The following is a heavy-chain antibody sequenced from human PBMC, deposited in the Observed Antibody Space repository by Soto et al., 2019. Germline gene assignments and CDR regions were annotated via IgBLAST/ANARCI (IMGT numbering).Heavy chain of an antibody. CDR1: GGSFSGYY. Sequence: SETRSLTCAVYGGSFSGYYWSWIRQPPGKGLEWIGEINHSGSTNYNPSLKSRVTISVDTSKNQFSLKLSSVTAADTAVYYCARGPGSYYYDSSGYYDYWGQGTLVTVSS. D-gene: IGHD3-22*01. V-gene: IGHV4-34*01. J-gene: IGHJ4*02. CDR3: ARGPGSYYYDSSGYYDY. CDR2: INHSGST.